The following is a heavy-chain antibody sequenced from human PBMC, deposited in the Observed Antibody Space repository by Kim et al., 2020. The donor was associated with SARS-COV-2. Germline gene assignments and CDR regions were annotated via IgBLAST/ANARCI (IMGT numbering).Heavy chain of an antibody. D-gene: IGHD3-22*01. V-gene: IGHV3-21*01. CDR3: ARDRDYYDSSGHMY. CDR1: GFTFSSYT. Sequence: GGSLRLSCAASGFTFSSYTMNWVRQAPGTGLEWVASIRSRGSFIYYADSVKGRFTISRDNTRNSLYLQMNSLRADDTAIYYCARDRDYYDSSGHMYWSQG. J-gene: IGHJ4*02. CDR2: IRSRGSFI.